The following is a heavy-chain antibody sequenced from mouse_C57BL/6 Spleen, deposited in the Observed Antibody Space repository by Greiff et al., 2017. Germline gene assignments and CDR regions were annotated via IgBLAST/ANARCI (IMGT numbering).Heavy chain of an antibody. CDR3: TPYDGGFAD. D-gene: IGHD2-3*01. V-gene: IGHV14-4*01. CDR1: GFTIKDDY. Sequence: EVQLQQSGAELVRPGASVKFSCTASGFTIKDDYMHWVKQRPEQGLEWIGWIDPENGDTEYASKFQGKATITADTSSNTAYLQLSSLTSEDTAVYYCTPYDGGFADWGQGTLVTVSA. CDR2: IDPENGDT. J-gene: IGHJ3*01.